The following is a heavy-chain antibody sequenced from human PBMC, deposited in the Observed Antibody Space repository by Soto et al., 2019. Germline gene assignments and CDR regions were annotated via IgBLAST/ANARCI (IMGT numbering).Heavy chain of an antibody. V-gene: IGHV4-61*08. CDR2: IYYSGTA. D-gene: IGHD1-20*01. CDR1: GDSVSSGVYY. Sequence: PSETLSLTCTVSGDSVSSGVYYWCWIRQPPGKGLEWIGYIYYSGTADYNPSLKSRVTMSVDTSKNQFSLKLTSVTAADTAIYYCTRVNGITSGGRYFDYWGQGSLVTVSS. J-gene: IGHJ4*02. CDR3: TRVNGITSGGRYFDY.